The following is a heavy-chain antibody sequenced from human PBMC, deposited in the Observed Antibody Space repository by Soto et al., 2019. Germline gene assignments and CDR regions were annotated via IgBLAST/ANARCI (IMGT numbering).Heavy chain of an antibody. CDR3: ARLRKDLYDSSGYVLGPFDV. J-gene: IGHJ3*01. V-gene: IGHV4-30-4*01. D-gene: IGHD3-22*01. CDR2: IYYRGTT. CDR1: GGSISSGDHY. Sequence: PSETLSLTCTVSGGSISSGDHYWSWIRQPPGKGLEWSGTIYYRGTTYHNPSLKSRVTISVDTSQNQFSLKLSSVTAADTAVYYCARLRKDLYDSSGYVLGPFDVWGQGTMVTVS.